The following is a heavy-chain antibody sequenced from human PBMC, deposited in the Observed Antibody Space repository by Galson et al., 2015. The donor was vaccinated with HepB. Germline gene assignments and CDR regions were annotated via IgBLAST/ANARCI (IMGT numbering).Heavy chain of an antibody. CDR3: ARVDAYYYYGMDV. J-gene: IGHJ6*02. V-gene: IGHV1-2*06. CDR1: GYTFTGYY. CDR2: INPNSGGT. Sequence: SVKVSCKASGYTFTGYYMHWVRQAPGQGLEWMGRINPNSGGTNYAQKFQGRVTMTRDTSISTAYMELSRLRSDDTAVYYCARVDAYYYYGMDVWGQGTTVTVSS.